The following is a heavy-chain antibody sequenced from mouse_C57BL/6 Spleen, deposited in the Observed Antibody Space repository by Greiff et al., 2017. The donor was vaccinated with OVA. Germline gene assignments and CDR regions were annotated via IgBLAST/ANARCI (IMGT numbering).Heavy chain of an antibody. CDR1: GYSFTSYY. CDR3: ARLLYAMDY. CDR2: IYPGSGNT. D-gene: IGHD1-1*01. V-gene: IGHV1-66*01. Sequence: QVQLQQSGPELVKPGASVKISCKASGYSFTSYYIHWVKQRPGQGLEWIGWIYPGSGNTKYNEKFKGKATLTADTSASTAYLQLSSLTSEDSAVYYCARLLYAMDYWGQGTSVTVSS. J-gene: IGHJ4*01.